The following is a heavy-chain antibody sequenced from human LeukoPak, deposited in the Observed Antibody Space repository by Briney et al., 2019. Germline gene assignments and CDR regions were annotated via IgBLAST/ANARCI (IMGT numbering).Heavy chain of an antibody. D-gene: IGHD1-26*01. CDR3: AKGTSDSGSYGTFDY. CDR2: ISGSGGST. CDR1: GFTFSSYA. V-gene: IGHV3-23*01. J-gene: IGHJ4*02. Sequence: PGGSLRLSCAASGFTFSSYAMSWVRQAPGKGLEWVSAISGSGGSTYYADSVKGRFTISRDNSKNTLYLQMNSLRAEDTAVYYCAKGTSDSGSYGTFDYWGQGTLVTVSS.